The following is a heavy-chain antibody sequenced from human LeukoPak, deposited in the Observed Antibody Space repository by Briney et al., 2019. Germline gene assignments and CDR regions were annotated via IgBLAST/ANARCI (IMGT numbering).Heavy chain of an antibody. Sequence: GGSLRLSCAASGISISSHWMSWVRQAPGKGLEWVANINQDGSHKNHVDSVKGRFTFSRDNAKNSLYLQMNSLRVEDTAVYYCATPYSDYWSGYSGHWGQGTLVTVSS. V-gene: IGHV3-7*01. D-gene: IGHD3-3*01. CDR2: INQDGSHK. J-gene: IGHJ4*02. CDR1: GISISSHW. CDR3: ATPYSDYWSGYSGH.